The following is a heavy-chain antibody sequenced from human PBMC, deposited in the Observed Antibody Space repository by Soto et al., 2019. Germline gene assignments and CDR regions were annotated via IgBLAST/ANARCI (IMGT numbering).Heavy chain of an antibody. CDR2: INAGNGNT. J-gene: IGHJ4*02. V-gene: IGHV1-3*01. D-gene: IGHD3-10*01. CDR3: ARVGLSGSRAFAY. CDR1: GYSFTSYV. Sequence: GXSVKGSCKASGYSFTSYVMHWVRQAPGQRLEWMGRINAGNGNTKHSQSFQGRVTITRDTSASTAYMELSSLRSEDTAVYYCARVGLSGSRAFAYWGQGTLVTVSS.